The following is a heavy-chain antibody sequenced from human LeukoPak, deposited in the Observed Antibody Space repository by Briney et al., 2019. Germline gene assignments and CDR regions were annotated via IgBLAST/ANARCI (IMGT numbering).Heavy chain of an antibody. CDR1: GFTVSTNY. V-gene: IGHV3-53*01. Sequence: GGSLRLSCAASGFTVSTNYMSWVRQAPGKGLEWVSVIYSGGSTYYADSVKGRFTISRDNSKNTLYLQMNSLRAKDTAVYYCAKAGPILRYFDFRYYFDYWGQGTLVTVSS. CDR2: IYSGGST. CDR3: AKAGPILRYFDFRYYFDY. D-gene: IGHD3-9*01. J-gene: IGHJ4*02.